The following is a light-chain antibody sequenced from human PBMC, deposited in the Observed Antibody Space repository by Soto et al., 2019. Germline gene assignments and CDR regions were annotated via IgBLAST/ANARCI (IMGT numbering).Light chain of an antibody. CDR2: GAS. V-gene: IGKV3D-15*01. CDR1: QSISSNF. CDR3: QQYNNWPQG. Sequence: IVLTQSPGTLSLSPGEGATLSCRASQSISSNFLAWYQQKRGQAPRLLIHGASNRATGIPDRFSASGSGTEFTLTISSLQSEDFAVYYCQQYNNWPQGFGQGTKVDIK. J-gene: IGKJ1*01.